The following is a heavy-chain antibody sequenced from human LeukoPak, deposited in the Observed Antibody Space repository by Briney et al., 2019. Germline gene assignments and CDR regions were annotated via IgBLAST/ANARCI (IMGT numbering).Heavy chain of an antibody. CDR1: GFTFSSYA. J-gene: IGHJ4*02. CDR2: ISDSGGST. V-gene: IGHV3-23*01. Sequence: GGSLRLSCAASGFTFSSYAMSWVRQAPGKGLEWVSSISDSGGSTYYADSVKGRFTISRDNSKNTLYLQMNSLRAEDTALYYCAKFPKFYYEGYWGQGTLVTVSS. D-gene: IGHD3-22*01. CDR3: AKFPKFYYEGY.